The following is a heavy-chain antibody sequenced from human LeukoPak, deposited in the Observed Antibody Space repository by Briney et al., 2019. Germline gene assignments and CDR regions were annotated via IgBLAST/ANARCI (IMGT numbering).Heavy chain of an antibody. CDR1: GFTVSSNY. V-gene: IGHV3-66*01. CDR2: IYSGGST. Sequence: PGGSLRLSCAASGFTVSSNYMGWVRQAPGKGLEWVSVIYSGGSTYYADSVKGRFTISRDNSKNTLYLQMNSLRAEDTAVYYCARAGGGYSSGWYLDYWGQGTLVTVSS. D-gene: IGHD6-19*01. CDR3: ARAGGGYSSGWYLDY. J-gene: IGHJ4*02.